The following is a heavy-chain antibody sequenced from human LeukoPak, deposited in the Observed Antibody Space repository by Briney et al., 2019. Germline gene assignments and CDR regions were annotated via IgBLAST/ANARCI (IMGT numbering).Heavy chain of an antibody. Sequence: SETLSLTCTVSGGSISSSSYYWGWVRQPPGKGLEWIGSIYYSGTTYFNPSLKSRVTISIDTPKNQFSLKLSSVTAADTAVYYCARYVVYGSGKYYFDYWGQGTLVTVSS. CDR3: ARYVVYGSGKYYFDY. D-gene: IGHD3-10*01. CDR2: IYYSGTT. J-gene: IGHJ4*02. V-gene: IGHV4-39*01. CDR1: GGSISSSSYY.